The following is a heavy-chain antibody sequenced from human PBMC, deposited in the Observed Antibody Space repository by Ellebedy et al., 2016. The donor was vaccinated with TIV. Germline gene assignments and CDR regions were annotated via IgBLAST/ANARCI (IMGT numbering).Heavy chain of an antibody. CDR2: ISDTSI. CDR1: GFVFSSYT. D-gene: IGHD2-21*01. CDR3: ARGGGCFGDSCYYADF. Sequence: PGGSLRLSCAASGFVFSSYTMNWVRQAPGKGLEWVSFISDTSIYYADAVEGRFTISRDNAKNSLYLQMNSLRAEDTAVYYCARGGGCFGDSCYYADFWGQGTLVTVFS. J-gene: IGHJ4*02. V-gene: IGHV3-21*01.